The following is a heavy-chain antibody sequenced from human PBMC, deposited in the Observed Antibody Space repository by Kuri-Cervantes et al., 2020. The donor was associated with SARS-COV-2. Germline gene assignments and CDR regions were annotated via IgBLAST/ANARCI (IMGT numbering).Heavy chain of an antibody. V-gene: IGHV3-11*04. CDR2: ITGSGSAM. J-gene: IGHJ4*02. CDR3: ARADFWSGLFDS. Sequence: GGSLRLSCAASGFTFTDYYMGWIRLTPGKGLEWVSYITGSGSAMYYAESVKGRFTISRDNAKNSLYLQMNSLRAEDTAVYYCARADFWSGLFDSWGQGTLVTVSS. D-gene: IGHD3-3*01. CDR1: GFTFTDYY.